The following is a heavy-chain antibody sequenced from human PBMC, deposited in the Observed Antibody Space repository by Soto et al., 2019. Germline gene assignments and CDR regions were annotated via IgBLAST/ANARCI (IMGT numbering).Heavy chain of an antibody. CDR3: ARVGSYGYYYHYGMDV. J-gene: IGHJ6*02. CDR1: GFTFSSYS. D-gene: IGHD5-18*01. CDR2: ISSSSSYI. Sequence: GGSLRLSCAASGFTFSSYSMNWVRQAPGKGLEWVSSISSSSSYIYYADSVKGRFTISRDNAKNSLYLQMNSLRAEDTAVYYCARVGSYGYYYHYGMDVWGQGTTVTVSS. V-gene: IGHV3-21*01.